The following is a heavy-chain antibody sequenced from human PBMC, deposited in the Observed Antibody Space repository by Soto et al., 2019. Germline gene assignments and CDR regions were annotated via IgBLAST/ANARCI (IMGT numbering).Heavy chain of an antibody. D-gene: IGHD3-22*01. V-gene: IGHV3-48*02. J-gene: IGHJ6*02. CDR1: GFTFSSYS. CDR2: ISSSSSTI. CDR3: ATALYYYDSSGYYFYYYGMDV. Sequence: GGSLRLSCAASGFTFSSYSMNWVRQAPGKGLEWVSYISSSSSTIYYADSVKGRFTISRDNAKNSLYLQMNSLRDEDTAVYYCATALYYYDSSGYYFYYYGMDVWGQGTTVTVSS.